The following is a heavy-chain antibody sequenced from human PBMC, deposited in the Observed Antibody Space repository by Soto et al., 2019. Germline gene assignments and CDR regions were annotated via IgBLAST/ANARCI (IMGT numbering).Heavy chain of an antibody. CDR3: AKGRTVGTS. CDR1: GFIFRSYA. Sequence: GGPLRLSCTASGFIFRSYAMSGVRQAPGTGLEWVSAISDNGDTTYYVDSVKGRFTISRDNSKNTLYLQMNSLRAEDTALYYCAKGRTVGTSWGQGTLVTVSS. J-gene: IGHJ5*02. CDR2: ISDNGDTT. D-gene: IGHD1-1*01. V-gene: IGHV3-23*01.